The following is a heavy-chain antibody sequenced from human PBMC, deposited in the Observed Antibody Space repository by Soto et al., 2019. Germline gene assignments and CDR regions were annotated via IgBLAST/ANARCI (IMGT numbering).Heavy chain of an antibody. CDR1: GYTFTSYG. Sequence: QVQLVQSGAEVKKPGASVKVSCKASGYTFTSYGISWVRQAPGQGLEWMGWISAYNGNTNYAQKLQGRVTMTTDTSTSTAYMELRSLRSDATAAYYCASDAYYDSSGYVDYWGQGTLVTVSS. D-gene: IGHD3-22*01. CDR3: ASDAYYDSSGYVDY. J-gene: IGHJ4*02. CDR2: ISAYNGNT. V-gene: IGHV1-18*01.